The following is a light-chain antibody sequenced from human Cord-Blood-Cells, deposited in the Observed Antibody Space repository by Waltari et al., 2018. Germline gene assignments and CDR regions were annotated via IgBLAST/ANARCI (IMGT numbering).Light chain of an antibody. CDR3: QQYYSYPLT. V-gene: IGKV1-8*01. CDR1: QCISSY. Sequence: AIRLTQSPSSFSASTGDRVTITCRASQCISSYLAWYQQKPGKAPKLPIYAASTLQSGVPSRFSGSGSGTDFTLTISCLQSEDFATYYCQQYYSYPLTFGGGTKVEIK. J-gene: IGKJ4*01. CDR2: AAS.